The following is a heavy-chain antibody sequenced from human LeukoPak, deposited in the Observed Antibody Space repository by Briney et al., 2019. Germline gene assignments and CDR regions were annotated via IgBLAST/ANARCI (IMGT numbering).Heavy chain of an antibody. V-gene: IGHV4-59*01. CDR3: AKDPGYSSGWYTGFGDY. Sequence: SETLSLTCTVSGGSISSYYWSWIRQPPGKGLEWIGYIYYSGSTNYNPSLKSRVTISVDTSKNQFSLKLSSVTAADTAVYYCAKDPGYSSGWYTGFGDYWGQGTLVTVSS. CDR1: GGSISSYY. D-gene: IGHD6-19*01. CDR2: IYYSGST. J-gene: IGHJ4*02.